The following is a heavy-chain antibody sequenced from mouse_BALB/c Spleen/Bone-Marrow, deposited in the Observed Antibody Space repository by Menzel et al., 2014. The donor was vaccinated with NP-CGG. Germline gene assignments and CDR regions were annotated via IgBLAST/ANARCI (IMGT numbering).Heavy chain of an antibody. Sequence: EVQLQQSGAELVKPGASVKLSCTASGFNIKDTYMHWVKQRPEGGLEWIGRIDPANGNTKYDPKFQGKATITADTSSNTAYLQLSSLTSEDTAVYYCATMITDWYFDVWGAGTTVTVSS. D-gene: IGHD2-4*01. CDR1: GFNIKDTY. CDR2: IDPANGNT. V-gene: IGHV14-3*02. CDR3: ATMITDWYFDV. J-gene: IGHJ1*01.